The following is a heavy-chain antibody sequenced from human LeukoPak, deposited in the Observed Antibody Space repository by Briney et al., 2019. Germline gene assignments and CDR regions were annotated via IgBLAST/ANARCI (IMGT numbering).Heavy chain of an antibody. CDR2: ISWNSGSI. V-gene: IGHV3-9*01. CDR1: GFTFDDYA. D-gene: IGHD3-16*02. J-gene: IGHJ6*02. Sequence: GGSLRLSCAASGFTFDDYAMHWVRQAPGTGLEWVSGISWNSGSIGYADSVKGRFTISRDNAKNSLYLQMNSLRAEDTALYYCAKDGYPRYYYGMDVWGQGTTVTVSS. CDR3: AKDGYPRYYYGMDV.